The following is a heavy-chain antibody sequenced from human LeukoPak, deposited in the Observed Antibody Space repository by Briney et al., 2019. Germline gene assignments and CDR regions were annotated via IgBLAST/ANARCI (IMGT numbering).Heavy chain of an antibody. V-gene: IGHV4-61*02. CDR2: IYTSGST. CDR3: ARESIAARLFDY. J-gene: IGHJ4*02. CDR1: GGSISSGSYY. D-gene: IGHD6-6*01. Sequence: SETLSLTCTVSGGSISSGSYYWSWIRQPAGKGLEWIGRIYTSGSTNYNPSLKSRVTISVDTSKNQFSLKLSSVTAADTAVYYCARESIAARLFDYWGQGTLVTVSS.